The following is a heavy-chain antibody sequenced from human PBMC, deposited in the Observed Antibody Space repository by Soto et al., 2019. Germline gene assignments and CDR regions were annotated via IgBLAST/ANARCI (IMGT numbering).Heavy chain of an antibody. Sequence: PGGSLRLSCAASGFTFSYHSMNWVRQAPGKGLEWVSSISGGSNYIYSADSVKGRFTISRDNAKNSLYLQMSSLRAEDTAVYFCARHGDYYFDYWGQGNLVTVSS. CDR2: ISGGSNYI. J-gene: IGHJ4*02. CDR1: GFTFSYHS. V-gene: IGHV3-21*01. D-gene: IGHD2-21*01. CDR3: ARHGDYYFDY.